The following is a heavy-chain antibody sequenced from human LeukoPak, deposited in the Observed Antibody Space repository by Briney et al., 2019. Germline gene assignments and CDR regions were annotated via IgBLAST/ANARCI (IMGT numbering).Heavy chain of an antibody. D-gene: IGHD3-22*01. CDR3: AKDASSGYYYFDY. J-gene: IGHJ4*02. CDR1: GFTFSSYA. Sequence: PGGSLRLSCAASGFTFSSYAMSWVRQAPGKGLEWVSGISGSGGSTYYADSVKGRFTISRDNSKSTLYLQMNSLRAEDTAVYYCAKDASSGYYYFDYWGQGTLVTVSS. CDR2: ISGSGGST. V-gene: IGHV3-23*01.